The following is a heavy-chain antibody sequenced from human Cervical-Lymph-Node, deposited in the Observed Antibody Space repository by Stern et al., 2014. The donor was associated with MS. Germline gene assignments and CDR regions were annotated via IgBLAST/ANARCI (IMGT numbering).Heavy chain of an antibody. Sequence: QVQLQESGPGLVKPSGSLSLTCAVSGASIGSSHWWSWVRQPPGKGLGWGAEIYHTGNINYTPSLKGQVTISLEKSKNQFPLSLNSVTAADTAIYYCAKEGRVSRFDSWGQGTLVTVSS. J-gene: IGHJ4*02. V-gene: IGHV4-4*02. CDR2: IYHTGNI. D-gene: IGHD6-13*01. CDR1: GASIGSSHW. CDR3: AKEGRVSRFDS.